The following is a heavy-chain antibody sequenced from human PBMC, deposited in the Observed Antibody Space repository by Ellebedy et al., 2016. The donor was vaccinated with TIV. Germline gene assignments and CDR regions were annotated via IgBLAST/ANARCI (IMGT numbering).Heavy chain of an antibody. CDR3: ATSLSALEP. V-gene: IGHV5-51*01. D-gene: IGHD2/OR15-2a*01. CDR2: IWPGGSDT. CDR1: GYNFTHYW. Sequence: GESLKISCQASGYNFTHYWIAWVRQMPGKGLEFMGIIWPGGSDTKYSPSFQGQVTISVDKSINPTYLQWNSLKASDTAMYYCATSLSALEPWGQGTLVTVSS. J-gene: IGHJ5*02.